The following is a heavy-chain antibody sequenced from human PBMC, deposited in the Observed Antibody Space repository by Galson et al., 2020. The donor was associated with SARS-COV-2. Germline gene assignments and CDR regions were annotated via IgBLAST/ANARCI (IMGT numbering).Heavy chain of an antibody. CDR2: IYYSGST. Sequence: SETLSLTCTVPGGSISSYFWSWIRQPPGKGLEWIGYIYYSGSTNYNPSLKSRVTISVDTSKNQFSLKLSSVTAADTAVYYCARRGYYGSGSFFPQAFDIWGQGTMVTVSS. J-gene: IGHJ3*02. CDR3: ARRGYYGSGSFFPQAFDI. D-gene: IGHD3-10*01. CDR1: GGSISSYF. V-gene: IGHV4-59*08.